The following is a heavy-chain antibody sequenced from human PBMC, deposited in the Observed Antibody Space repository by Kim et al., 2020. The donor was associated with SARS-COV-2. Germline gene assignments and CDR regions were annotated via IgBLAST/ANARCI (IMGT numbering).Heavy chain of an antibody. D-gene: IGHD3-3*01. V-gene: IGHV3-30*04. Sequence: GGSLRLSCAASGFTFSSYAMHWVRQAPGKGLEWVAVISYDGSNKYYADSVKGRFTISRDNSKNTLYLQMNSLRAEDTAVYYCARDGLVEWLTTNWFDPWGQGTLVTVSS. J-gene: IGHJ5*02. CDR1: GFTFSSYA. CDR2: ISYDGSNK. CDR3: ARDGLVEWLTTNWFDP.